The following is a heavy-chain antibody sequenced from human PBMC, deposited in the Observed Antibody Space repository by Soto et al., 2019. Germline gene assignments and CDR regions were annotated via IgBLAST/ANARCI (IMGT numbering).Heavy chain of an antibody. Sequence: QVELVESGGGVVQPGMSLRLSCAASGFTFNTFGMHWVRQAPGKGPEWVALLWYDGSKKYYADSVKGRFTISRDNHRNKLYLQLNNLRVEDTAGYYCARARAVTGGTYYFDRWGQGTLVTVSA. CDR2: LWYDGSKK. V-gene: IGHV3-33*01. CDR1: GFTFNTFG. D-gene: IGHD6-19*01. J-gene: IGHJ4*02. CDR3: ARARAVTGGTYYFDR.